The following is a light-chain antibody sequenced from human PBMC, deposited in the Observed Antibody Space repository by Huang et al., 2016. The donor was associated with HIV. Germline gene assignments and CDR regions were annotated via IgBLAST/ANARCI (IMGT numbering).Light chain of an antibody. CDR1: QSLLHSNGYNY. Sequence: DIVMTQSPLSLPVAPGESASISCRSSQSLLHSNGYNYLDWYLQRPGQPPQLLIYLGSNRASGVADRFSGSGSDTNFTLELSRLETDDVGVYYCMQALQGITFGQGTRLEIK. V-gene: IGKV2-28*01. J-gene: IGKJ5*01. CDR2: LGS. CDR3: MQALQGIT.